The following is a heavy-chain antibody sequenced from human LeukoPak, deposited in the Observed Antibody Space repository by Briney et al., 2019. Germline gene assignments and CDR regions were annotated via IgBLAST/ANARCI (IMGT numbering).Heavy chain of an antibody. CDR3: AKDHSQNFDY. Sequence: PGGSLGLSCAASGFTFSNYGMHWVRRAPGKGLEWVAFLRRDGSDKYYADSVKGRFTISRDNSKNTVYLQMNSLRPEDTAVYYCAKDHSQNFDYWGQGTLVTVSS. CDR1: GFTFSNYG. J-gene: IGHJ4*02. CDR2: LRRDGSDK. D-gene: IGHD5-18*01. V-gene: IGHV3-30*02.